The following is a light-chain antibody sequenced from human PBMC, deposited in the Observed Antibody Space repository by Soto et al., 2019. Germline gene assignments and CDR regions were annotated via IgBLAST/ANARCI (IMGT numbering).Light chain of an antibody. J-gene: IGKJ5*01. Sequence: EIVLTQSPGTLSLSPGERAILSCRASQSVTSTYLAWYQQKPGQAPRLLIYGVSNRATGIPDRFSGSGSGTDFALTISRLESEDFAVYYCQQHNNWPSITFGQGTRLEIK. CDR2: GVS. V-gene: IGKV3-20*01. CDR3: QQHNNWPSIT. CDR1: QSVTSTY.